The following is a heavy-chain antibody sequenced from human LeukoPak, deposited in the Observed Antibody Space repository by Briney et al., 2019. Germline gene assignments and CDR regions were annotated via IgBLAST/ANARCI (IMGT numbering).Heavy chain of an antibody. V-gene: IGHV3-23*01. CDR1: GFTFSSYA. J-gene: IGHJ5*02. Sequence: GGSLRLSCAASGFTFSSYAMSWVRQAPGKGLEWVSAISGSGGSTYYADSVKGRFTISRDNSKNTLYLQMNSLRAEDTAVYYCAKGGFGEFGLNWFDPWGQGTLSPSPQ. D-gene: IGHD3-10*01. CDR2: ISGSGGST. CDR3: AKGGFGEFGLNWFDP.